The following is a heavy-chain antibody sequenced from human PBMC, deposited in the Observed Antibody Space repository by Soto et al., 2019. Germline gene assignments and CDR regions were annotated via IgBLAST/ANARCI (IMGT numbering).Heavy chain of an antibody. CDR1: GFTVSSNY. Sequence: EVQLVESGGGLVQPGGSLRLSCAASGFTVSSNYMSWVRQAPGKGLEWVSVIYSGGSTYYADSVKGRFTISRDNSKNTRYLQRNSLRAEDTAVYHCARDRGGSYYLDYWGQGTLVTVSS. V-gene: IGHV3-66*01. CDR2: IYSGGST. D-gene: IGHD1-26*01. CDR3: ARDRGGSYYLDY. J-gene: IGHJ4*02.